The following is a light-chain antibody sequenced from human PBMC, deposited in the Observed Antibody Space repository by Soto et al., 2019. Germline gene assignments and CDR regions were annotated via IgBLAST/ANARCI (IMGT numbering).Light chain of an antibody. Sequence: VLTQPPSASGTPGQRVTVSCSGSSSNIGTNTVNWYQQLPGTAPKLLIYSDNQRPSGVPDRFSGSKSGTSASLAISGLQSEDESDYYCAAWDDSLNGYVFGTGTKVTVL. CDR2: SDN. CDR3: AAWDDSLNGYV. J-gene: IGLJ1*01. V-gene: IGLV1-44*01. CDR1: SSNIGTNT.